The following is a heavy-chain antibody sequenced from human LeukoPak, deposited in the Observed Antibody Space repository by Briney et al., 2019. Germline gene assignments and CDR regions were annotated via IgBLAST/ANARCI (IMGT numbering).Heavy chain of an antibody. V-gene: IGHV3-23*01. CDR2: ISGSGGST. D-gene: IGHD3-22*01. Sequence: GGSLRLSCAASGFTFSSYAMSWVRHAPGKGLEWVSAISGSGGSTYYADSVKGRFTISRDNSKNTLYLQMNSLRAEDTAVYYCAKGRLGGYALDYWGQGTLVTVSS. CDR3: AKGRLGGYALDY. CDR1: GFTFSSYA. J-gene: IGHJ4*02.